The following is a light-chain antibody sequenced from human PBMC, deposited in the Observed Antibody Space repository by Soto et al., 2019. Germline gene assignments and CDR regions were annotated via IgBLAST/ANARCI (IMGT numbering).Light chain of an antibody. CDR3: QSYDSSLSGSVV. V-gene: IGLV1-40*01. Sequence: QSVLTQPPSVSGAPGQRVTICCTGSSSNIGAGYHVHWYQQLPGTAPKLLIYGNSNRPSGVPDRFSGSKSGTSASLAITGLQAEDEADYYCQSYDSSLSGSVVFGGGTKVTVL. CDR1: SSNIGAGYH. CDR2: GNS. J-gene: IGLJ3*02.